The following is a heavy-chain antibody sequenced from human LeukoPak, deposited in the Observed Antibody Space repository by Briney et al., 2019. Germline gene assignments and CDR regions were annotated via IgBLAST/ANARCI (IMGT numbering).Heavy chain of an antibody. J-gene: IGHJ1*01. CDR3: AYSSAYQQH. CDR1: GGSFSSFY. D-gene: IGHD3-22*01. CDR2: VNHGGST. V-gene: IGHV4-34*01. Sequence: PSETLSLTCAVYGGSFSSFYWSWIRQPPGKGLEWIGEVNHGGSTNYNPSLKSRVTISVDTSENQFSLKLNSVTAADTAVYYCAYSSAYQQHWGQGTLVTVSS.